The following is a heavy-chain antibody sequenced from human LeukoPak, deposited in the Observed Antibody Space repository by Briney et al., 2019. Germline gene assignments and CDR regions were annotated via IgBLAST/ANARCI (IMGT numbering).Heavy chain of an antibody. CDR1: GGSFSGYY. CDR2: IYYSGST. D-gene: IGHD4-23*01. CDR3: ARSGPTVVEIDY. Sequence: SETLSLTCAVYGGSFSGYYWSWIRQPPGKGLEWIGYIYYSGSTNYNPSLKSRVTISVDTSKNQFSLKLSSVTAADTAVYYCARSGPTVVEIDYWGQGTLVTVSS. V-gene: IGHV4-59*01. J-gene: IGHJ4*02.